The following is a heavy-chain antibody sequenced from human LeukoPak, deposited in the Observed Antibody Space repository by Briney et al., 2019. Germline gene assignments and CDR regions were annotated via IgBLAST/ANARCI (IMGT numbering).Heavy chain of an antibody. CDR2: INSDGSST. CDR1: GFTFSSHW. D-gene: IGHD3-10*01. J-gene: IGHJ4*02. CDR3: ARDREYFGSGSYSY. V-gene: IGHV3-74*01. Sequence: GGSLRLSCAASGFTFSSHWMHWVRQAPGKGLVWVSRINSDGSSTSYADSVKGRFTISRDNAKNSLYLQMNSLRAEDTAVYYCARDREYFGSGSYSYWGQGTLVTVSS.